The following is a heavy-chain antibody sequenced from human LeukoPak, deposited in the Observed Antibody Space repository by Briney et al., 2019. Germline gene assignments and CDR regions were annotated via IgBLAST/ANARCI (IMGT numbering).Heavy chain of an antibody. CDR3: AKSLAVAGFDY. D-gene: IGHD6-19*01. Sequence: PGGSLRLSCAASGFTFNDYAMHWVRQVPGKGLEWVSGISWNSGNIGYADSVKGRSTISRDNAKNSLYLQMNSLRPEDTALYYCAKSLAVAGFDYWGQGTLVTVSS. CDR1: GFTFNDYA. V-gene: IGHV3-9*01. CDR2: ISWNSGNI. J-gene: IGHJ4*02.